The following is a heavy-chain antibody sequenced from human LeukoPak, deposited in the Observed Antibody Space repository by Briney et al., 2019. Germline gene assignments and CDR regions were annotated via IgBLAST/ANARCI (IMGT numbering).Heavy chain of an antibody. V-gene: IGHV4-34*01. D-gene: IGHD3-22*01. Sequence: SETLSLTCAASGGSISSGGYSWSWIRQPPGKGLEWIGEINHSGSTNYNPSLKSRVTISVDTSKNQFSLKLSSVTAADTAVYYCASSYYDSSGYYYALDYWGQGTLVTVSS. CDR1: GGSISSGGYS. CDR3: ASSYYDSSGYYYALDY. CDR2: INHSGST. J-gene: IGHJ4*02.